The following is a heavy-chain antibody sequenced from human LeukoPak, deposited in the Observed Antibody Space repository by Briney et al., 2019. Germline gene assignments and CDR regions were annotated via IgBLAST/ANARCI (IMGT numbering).Heavy chain of an antibody. D-gene: IGHD4-17*01. CDR1: GFSLSTSGMS. CDR2: IDWDDNK. V-gene: IGHV2-70*16. J-gene: IGHJ6*02. CDR3: TRMTVTTPFGLDV. Sequence: SGPMLVNPTQTLTLTFTFSGFSLSTSGMSVSWIRQPPGKALEWLPRIDWDDNKFYSTSLRTRLTISEDTSKKQVVLRMTNMDPVDTATYYCTRMTVTTPFGLDVWGHGTTVTVSS.